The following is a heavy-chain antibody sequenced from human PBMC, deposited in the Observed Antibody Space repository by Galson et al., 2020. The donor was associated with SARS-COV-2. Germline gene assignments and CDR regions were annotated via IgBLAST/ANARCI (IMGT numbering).Heavy chain of an antibody. Sequence: GGSLRLSCAASGFTLSSYTMNWVRQAPEKGLELVASIRSSSGTIYYADSVTGRFTSSRDTAKNSLYLQLNSLRAGDTAVYYGAKAGGPFDVFDVWGQGRVVAVSS. J-gene: IGHJ3*01. CDR3: AKAGGPFDVFDV. CDR2: IRSSSGTI. V-gene: IGHV3-48*01. CDR1: GFTLSSYT.